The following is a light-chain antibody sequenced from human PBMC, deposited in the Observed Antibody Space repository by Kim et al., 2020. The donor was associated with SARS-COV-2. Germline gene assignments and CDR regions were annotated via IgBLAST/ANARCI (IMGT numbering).Light chain of an antibody. CDR1: SSDVGGYNY. V-gene: IGLV2-14*04. Sequence: GXSITISCTGTSSDVGGYNYVSWYQQHPGKAPKLMIYDVSKRPSGVSNRFSGSKSGNTASLTISGLQAEDEADYYCSSYTSSSTGVFGTGTKVTVL. J-gene: IGLJ1*01. CDR3: SSYTSSSTGV. CDR2: DVS.